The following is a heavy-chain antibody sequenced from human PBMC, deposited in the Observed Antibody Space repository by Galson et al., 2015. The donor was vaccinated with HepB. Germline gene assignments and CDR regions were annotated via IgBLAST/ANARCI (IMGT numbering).Heavy chain of an antibody. V-gene: IGHV3-23*01. Sequence: SLRLSCAASGFSFRTNAMSWVRQAPGKGLEWVSSISSSGGGTYYADSVKGRFTISRDNSENMLYLQMSSLRAEDTAVYHCAKVWRQGTQLWFHFDYWGQGTLVTVSS. CDR1: GFSFRTNA. CDR2: ISSSGGGT. J-gene: IGHJ4*02. CDR3: AKVWRQGTQLWFHFDY. D-gene: IGHD5-18*01.